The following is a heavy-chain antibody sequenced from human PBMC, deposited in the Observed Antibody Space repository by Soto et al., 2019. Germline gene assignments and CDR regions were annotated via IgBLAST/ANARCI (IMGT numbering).Heavy chain of an antibody. CDR3: ARRAYYYDSSGYSVSYFDI. Sequence: GESLKISCKGSGYSFTSYWISWVRQMPGKGLEWTGRIDPSDSYTNYSPSFQGHVTISADKSISTAYLQWSSLKASGTAMYYCARRAYYYDSSGYSVSYFDIWGQGTMVTVSS. CDR1: GYSFTSYW. J-gene: IGHJ3*02. CDR2: IDPSDSYT. V-gene: IGHV5-10-1*01. D-gene: IGHD3-22*01.